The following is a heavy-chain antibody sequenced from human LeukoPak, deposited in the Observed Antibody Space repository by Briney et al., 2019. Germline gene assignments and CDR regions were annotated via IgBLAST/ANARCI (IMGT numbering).Heavy chain of an antibody. CDR3: ARKADYYGSEDAFDI. Sequence: SETLSLTCTVSGGFISSYYWSWIRQPPGKGLEWIGYIYYSGSTNYNPSLKSRVTISVDTSKNQFSLKLSSGTAADTAVYYCARKADYYGSEDAFDIWGQGTMVTVSS. V-gene: IGHV4-59*01. CDR2: IYYSGST. D-gene: IGHD3-10*01. CDR1: GGFISSYY. J-gene: IGHJ3*02.